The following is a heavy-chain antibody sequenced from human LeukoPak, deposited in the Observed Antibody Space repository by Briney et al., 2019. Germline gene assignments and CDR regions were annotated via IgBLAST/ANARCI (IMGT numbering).Heavy chain of an antibody. D-gene: IGHD4-17*01. CDR1: GFTFSSYG. J-gene: IGHJ5*02. CDR3: TRVRHGDYFDP. CDR2: IRSEGSNK. V-gene: IGHV3-30*02. Sequence: PGGSLRLSCAASGFTFSSYGMHWVRQAPGKGLEWVAFIRSEGSNKYYADSVKGRFTISRDNSKNTLYLQMNSLRAEDTAVYYCTRVRHGDYFDPWGLGTLVTVSS.